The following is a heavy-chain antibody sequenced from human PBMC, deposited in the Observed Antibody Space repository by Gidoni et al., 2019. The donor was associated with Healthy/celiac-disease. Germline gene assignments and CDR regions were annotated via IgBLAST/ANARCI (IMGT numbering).Heavy chain of an antibody. D-gene: IGHD3-22*01. CDR2: ISWNSGSI. CDR3: AKDTNHYYDSSGYLSGGAFDI. J-gene: IGHJ3*02. V-gene: IGHV3-9*01. Sequence: EVQLVESGGGLVHPVRSVRLACAASGFPFDVVAMECVRQAPWQGLERFSGISWNSGSICYADSVKVRFTISRDNAKNSLYLQMNSLSAEDTALYYCAKDTNHYYDSSGYLSGGAFDIWGQGTMVTVSS. CDR1: GFPFDVVA.